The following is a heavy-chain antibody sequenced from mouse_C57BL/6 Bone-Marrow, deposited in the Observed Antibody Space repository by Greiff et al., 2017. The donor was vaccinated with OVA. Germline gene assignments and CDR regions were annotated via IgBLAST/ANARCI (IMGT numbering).Heavy chain of an antibody. CDR3: ARNCDYGSRNWYFDV. J-gene: IGHJ1*03. D-gene: IGHD1-1*01. CDR1: GYAFTNYL. V-gene: IGHV1-54*01. Sequence: QVQLKQSGAELVRPGTSVKVSCKASGYAFTNYLIEWVKQRPGQGLEWIGVINPGSGGTNYNEKFKGKATLTADKSSSTAYMQLSSLTSEDSAVYFCARNCDYGSRNWYFDVWGTGTTVTVSS. CDR2: INPGSGGT.